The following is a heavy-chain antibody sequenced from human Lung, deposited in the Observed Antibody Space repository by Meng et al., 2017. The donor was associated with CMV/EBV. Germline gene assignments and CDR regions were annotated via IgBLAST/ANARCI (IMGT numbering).Heavy chain of an antibody. CDR1: GFTFSNPC. V-gene: IGHV3-15*01. CDR3: ATDLYYDDSGLRDY. Sequence: SGFTFSNPCMGWVRQAPGKGLEWVGRIISEADGGTTHHAAPVKGRFTISRDDSKNTLYLQMNSLKTEDTAMYYCATDLYYDDSGLRDYWGRGTLVTVSS. D-gene: IGHD3-22*01. J-gene: IGHJ4*02. CDR2: IISEADGGTT.